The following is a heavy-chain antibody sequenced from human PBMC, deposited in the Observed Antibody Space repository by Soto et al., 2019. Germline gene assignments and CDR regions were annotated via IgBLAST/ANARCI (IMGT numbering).Heavy chain of an antibody. V-gene: IGHV3-23*01. CDR2: ISGSGGST. J-gene: IGHJ6*02. CDR3: AESRSMDV. Sequence: EVQLLESGGVLVQPGGSLRLSCAASGFTFRTYAMTWVRQAPGKGLEWVSIISGSGGSTYYADSVKGRFTISRDNSKNTLYLQMNSLRAEDTAVYYCAESRSMDVWGQGTTVTVSS. CDR1: GFTFRTYA.